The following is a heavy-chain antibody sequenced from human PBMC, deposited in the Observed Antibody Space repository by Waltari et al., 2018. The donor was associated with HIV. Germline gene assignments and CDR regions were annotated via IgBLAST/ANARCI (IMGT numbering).Heavy chain of an antibody. V-gene: IGHV3-30-3*01. D-gene: IGHD4-17*01. J-gene: IGHJ4*02. CDR3: ARGGKYGDYQYYFDS. CDR2: ISYDGSSE. CDR1: GFTFSSYT. Sequence: QEHLVESGGAVVQPGNSLRLSCAASGFTFSSYTMIWVRQAPGKGLEWVAVISYDGSSENYADFVKGRFPISRDNSENTLYLQMHSLRPEDTAVYYCARGGKYGDYQYYFDSWGQGTLVTVSP.